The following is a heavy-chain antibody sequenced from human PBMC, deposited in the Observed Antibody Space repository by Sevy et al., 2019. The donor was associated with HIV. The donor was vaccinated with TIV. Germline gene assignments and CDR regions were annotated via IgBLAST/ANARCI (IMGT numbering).Heavy chain of an antibody. V-gene: IGHV3-21*06. Sequence: GGSLRLSCAASGFTFSNYNMNWVRQAPGKGLEWVSSISISGIYIHYADSVKGRFTISRDNAKNSLYLQMNSLRAEDTAVYYCARYEEDTSMVNAVDIWGQGTMVTVSS. CDR3: ARYEEDTSMVNAVDI. D-gene: IGHD5-18*01. CDR2: ISISGIYI. CDR1: GFTFSNYN. J-gene: IGHJ3*02.